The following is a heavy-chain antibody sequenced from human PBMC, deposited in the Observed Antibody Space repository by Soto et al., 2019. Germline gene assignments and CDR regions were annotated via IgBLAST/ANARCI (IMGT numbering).Heavy chain of an antibody. Sequence: QVQLVESGGGVVQPGRSLRLSCAASGFTFSSYAMHWVRQAPGKGLEWVAVISFDGGNKYYADSVKGRFTISRDNSKSTLYLQMNSLRAEDTAVYFCARSPIPARPAWFDPWGQGTLVTVSS. J-gene: IGHJ5*02. V-gene: IGHV3-30-3*01. D-gene: IGHD6-6*01. CDR1: GFTFSSYA. CDR3: ARSPIPARPAWFDP. CDR2: ISFDGGNK.